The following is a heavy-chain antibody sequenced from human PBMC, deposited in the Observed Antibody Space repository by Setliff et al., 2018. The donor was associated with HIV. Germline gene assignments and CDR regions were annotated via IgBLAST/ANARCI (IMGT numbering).Heavy chain of an antibody. CDR1: GGSISSTAYY. D-gene: IGHD4-17*01. Sequence: PSETLSLTCTVSGGSISSTAYYWGWIRQPPGKGLGWIGSIYYSGSTYYNPSLESRITISMDTSKNQFSLKLRSVTAADTAMYYCARDAVRSKDWFDPWGPGILVTVSS. CDR2: IYYSGST. J-gene: IGHJ5*02. V-gene: IGHV4-39*02. CDR3: ARDAVRSKDWFDP.